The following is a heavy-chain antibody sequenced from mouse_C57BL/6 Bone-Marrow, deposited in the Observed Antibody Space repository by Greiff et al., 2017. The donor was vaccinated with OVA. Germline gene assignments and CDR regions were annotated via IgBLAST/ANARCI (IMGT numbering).Heavy chain of an antibody. CDR2: ISSGSSAI. V-gene: IGHV5-17*01. J-gene: IGHJ1*03. Sequence: EVKLVESGGGLVKPGGSLKLSCAASGFTFSDYGMHWVRQAPEKGLEWVAYISSGSSAIYYADTVKGRFTISRDNANKTLFLQMTSVWPEDTAMYYCARGDYDHWYFDVWGTGTTVTVSS. CDR1: GFTFSDYG. D-gene: IGHD1-1*01. CDR3: ARGDYDHWYFDV.